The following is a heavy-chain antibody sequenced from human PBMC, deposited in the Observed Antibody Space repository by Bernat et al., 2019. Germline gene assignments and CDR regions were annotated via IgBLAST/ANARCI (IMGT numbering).Heavy chain of an antibody. CDR2: INSDGSST. CDR1: GFTFSSYW. Sequence: EVQLVESGGGLVQPGGSLRLSCAASGFTFSSYWMHWVHQAPGKGLVWVSRINSDGSSTSYADSVKGRFTISRDNAKNTLYLQMNSLRAEDTAVYYCARALYSSGLYGMDVWGQGTTVTVSS. V-gene: IGHV3-74*01. CDR3: ARALYSSGLYGMDV. J-gene: IGHJ6*02. D-gene: IGHD6-19*01.